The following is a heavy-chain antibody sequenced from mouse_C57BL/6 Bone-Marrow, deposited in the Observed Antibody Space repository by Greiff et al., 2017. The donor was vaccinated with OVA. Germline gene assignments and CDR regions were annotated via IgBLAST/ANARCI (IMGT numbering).Heavy chain of an antibody. Sequence: VQLKESGAELVKPGASVKMSCKASGYTFTSYWITWVKQRPGQGLEWIGDIYPGSGSTNYNEKFKSKATLTVDTSSSTAYMQLSSLTSEDSAVYYCARGYYYGSGDYWGQGTTLTVSS. D-gene: IGHD1-1*01. V-gene: IGHV1-55*01. J-gene: IGHJ2*01. CDR3: ARGYYYGSGDY. CDR1: GYTFTSYW. CDR2: IYPGSGST.